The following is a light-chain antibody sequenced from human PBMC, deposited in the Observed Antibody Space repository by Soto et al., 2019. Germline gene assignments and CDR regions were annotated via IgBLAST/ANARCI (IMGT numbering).Light chain of an antibody. CDR2: KAS. J-gene: IGKJ1*01. CDR3: QQYNSYVWT. V-gene: IGKV1-5*03. Sequence: DIQMTQSPSTLSASIGDRVNITCRARQSISTWLAWYQQKPGKAPKLLIFKASSLESGVPSRFSGSGSGTEFTLTISSLQPDDFATYYCQQYNSYVWTFGQGTKVDIK. CDR1: QSISTW.